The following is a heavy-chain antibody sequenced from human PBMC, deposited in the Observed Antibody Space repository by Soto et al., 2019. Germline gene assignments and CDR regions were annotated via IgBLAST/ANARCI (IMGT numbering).Heavy chain of an antibody. V-gene: IGHV3-30-3*01. Sequence: GGSLRLSCAASGFTFSSYAMHRVRQAPGKGLEWVAVISYDGSNKYYADSVKGRFTISRDNSKNTLYLQMNSLRVEDTAMYYCVREPWGFSGTWYDYWGQGTLVTVSS. J-gene: IGHJ4*02. D-gene: IGHD6-13*01. CDR2: ISYDGSNK. CDR3: VREPWGFSGTWYDY. CDR1: GFTFSSYA.